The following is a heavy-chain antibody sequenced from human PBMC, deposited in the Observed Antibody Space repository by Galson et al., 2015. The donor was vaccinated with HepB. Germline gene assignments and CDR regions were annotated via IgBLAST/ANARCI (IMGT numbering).Heavy chain of an antibody. Sequence: SLRLSCAASGFTFSSYWMHWVRQAPGKGLVWVSRINSDGSSTSYADSVKGRFTISRDNAKNTLYLQMNSLRAEDTAVYYCARGPRRGNWYFDLWGRGTLVTVSS. V-gene: IGHV3-74*01. CDR3: ARGPRRGNWYFDL. J-gene: IGHJ2*01. CDR1: GFTFSSYW. D-gene: IGHD1-14*01. CDR2: INSDGSST.